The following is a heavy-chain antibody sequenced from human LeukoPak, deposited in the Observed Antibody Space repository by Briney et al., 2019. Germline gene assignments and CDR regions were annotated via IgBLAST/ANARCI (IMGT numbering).Heavy chain of an antibody. CDR2: ISGSGGST. CDR1: GFTFSSYG. CDR3: TTDRVELWFGELYADY. J-gene: IGHJ4*02. D-gene: IGHD3-10*01. V-gene: IGHV3-23*01. Sequence: GGSLRLSCAASGFTFSSYGMSWVCQAPGKGLEWVSAISGSGGSTYYADSVKGRFTISRDNSKNTLDLQMNSLRAEDTAVYYCTTDRVELWFGELYADYWGQGTLVTVSS.